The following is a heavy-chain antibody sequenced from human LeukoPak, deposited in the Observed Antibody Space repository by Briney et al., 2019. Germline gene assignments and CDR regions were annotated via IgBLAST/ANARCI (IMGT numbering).Heavy chain of an antibody. CDR3: ARIPGSFGESGMDV. CDR1: GFSLSTSGMC. Sequence: SGPTLVNPTQTLTLTCTFSGFSLSTSGMCVSWIRQPPGKALEWLARIDWDDDKFYSTSLKTRLTISKDTSKNQVVLTMTNMDPVDTATYYCARIPGSFGESGMDVWGKGTTVTISS. V-gene: IGHV2-70*17. J-gene: IGHJ6*03. D-gene: IGHD3-10*01. CDR2: IDWDDDK.